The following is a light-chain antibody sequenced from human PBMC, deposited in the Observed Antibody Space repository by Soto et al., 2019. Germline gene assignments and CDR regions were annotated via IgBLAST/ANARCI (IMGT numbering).Light chain of an antibody. V-gene: IGKV1-9*01. CDR2: AAS. J-gene: IGKJ4*01. CDR3: QHLNGYPQT. Sequence: IQLTQSPSSLSASVGDRVTITCRASQGISSYLVWYQQKPGKAPKLLIYAASTLQSGVPSRFSGSGSGTDFTLTISSLQPEDFATDYCQHLNGYPQTFGGGTKVEIK. CDR1: QGISSY.